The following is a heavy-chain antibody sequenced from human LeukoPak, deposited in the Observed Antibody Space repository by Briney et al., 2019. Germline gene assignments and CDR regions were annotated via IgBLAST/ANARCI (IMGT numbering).Heavy chain of an antibody. J-gene: IGHJ4*02. D-gene: IGHD2-15*01. Sequence: SGTLSLTCGVSGGSISGTNWWSWVRQPPGQGLEWIGEISLRGLTNYNPSLRSRLTMSLDESKNQVSLNLTSVTAADTAVYYCSREGGPFSPFGFWGQGTLVPVHS. CDR1: GGSISGTNW. CDR2: ISLRGLT. CDR3: SREGGPFSPFGF. V-gene: IGHV4-4*02.